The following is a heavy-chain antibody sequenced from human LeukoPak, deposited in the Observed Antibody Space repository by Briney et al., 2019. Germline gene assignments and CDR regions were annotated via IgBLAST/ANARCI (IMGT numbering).Heavy chain of an antibody. Sequence: SETXSLTCTVSGGSISNSDYYWGWIRQPPGKGLEWIGVVYYTGKTYYNPSLKSRVTISVDTSKNQFSLKLSSVTAADTAVYYCASGTGGGNPFDYWGQGTLVTVSS. V-gene: IGHV4-39*07. D-gene: IGHD4-23*01. CDR1: GGSISNSDYY. J-gene: IGHJ4*02. CDR3: ASGTGGGNPFDY. CDR2: VYYTGKT.